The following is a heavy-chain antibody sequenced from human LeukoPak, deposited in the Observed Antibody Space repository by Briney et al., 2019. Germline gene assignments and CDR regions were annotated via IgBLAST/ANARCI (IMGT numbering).Heavy chain of an antibody. J-gene: IGHJ6*02. CDR3: ARDPPRSIAAAGNGMDV. CDR1: GYTLTELS. CDR2: FDPEDGET. D-gene: IGHD6-13*01. Sequence: ASVKVSCKVSGYTLTELSMHWVRQAPGKGLEWMGGFDPEDGETIYAQKFQGRVTMTEDTSTDTAYMELSSLRSEDTAVYYCARDPPRSIAAAGNGMDVWGQGTTVTVSS. V-gene: IGHV1-24*01.